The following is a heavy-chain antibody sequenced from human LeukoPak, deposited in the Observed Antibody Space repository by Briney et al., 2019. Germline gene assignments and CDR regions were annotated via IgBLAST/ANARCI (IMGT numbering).Heavy chain of an antibody. CDR2: IYYTGNT. CDR3: AKEEEGTAMVWAVFDY. J-gene: IGHJ4*02. V-gene: IGHV4-30-4*07. D-gene: IGHD5-18*01. Sequence: KPSQTLSLTCAVSGGSISSGGYSWSWIRQPPGKAMEFIAYIYYTGNTYFNPSLKSRVTISVDTSKNQFSLKLSSVTAADTAVYYCAKEEEGTAMVWAVFDYWGQGTLVTVSS. CDR1: GGSISSGGYS.